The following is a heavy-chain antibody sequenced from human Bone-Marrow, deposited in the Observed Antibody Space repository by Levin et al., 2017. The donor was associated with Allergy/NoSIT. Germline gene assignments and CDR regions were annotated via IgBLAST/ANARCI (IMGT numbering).Heavy chain of an antibody. J-gene: IGHJ4*02. V-gene: IGHV3-23*01. CDR2: VSGTGTTA. D-gene: IGHD4-23*01. CDR1: GFTFYNSV. Sequence: PGGSLRLSCEASGFTFYNSVVSWVRQAPGKGLEWVASVSGTGTTAYYADSVKGRFTISRDISKNTVYVQMDGLRAEDTAVYYCAKNTGGNLRLSYFEYWGQGTLVLVSS. CDR3: AKNTGGNLRLSYFEY.